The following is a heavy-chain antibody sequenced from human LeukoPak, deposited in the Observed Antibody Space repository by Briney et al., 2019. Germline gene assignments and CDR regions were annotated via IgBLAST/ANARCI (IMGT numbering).Heavy chain of an antibody. Sequence: ASVKVSCKASGYTLTSYYMHWVRQAPGQGLEWMGLINPSGGSTIYAQKFQGRVIMTEDTSTDTAYMELSNLRSEDTAVYYCATYRDGYNYLNYWGQGTLVTVSS. V-gene: IGHV1-46*01. CDR3: ATYRDGYNYLNY. D-gene: IGHD5-24*01. CDR1: GYTLTSYY. J-gene: IGHJ4*02. CDR2: INPSGGST.